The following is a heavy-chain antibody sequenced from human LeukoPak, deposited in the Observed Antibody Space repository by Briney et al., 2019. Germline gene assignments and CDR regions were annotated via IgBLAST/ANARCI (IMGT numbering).Heavy chain of an antibody. CDR2: ISDNGYYT. CDR1: GFTFSSYA. V-gene: IGHV3-23*01. J-gene: IGHJ4*02. CDR3: AKVIRNYDMAFDY. D-gene: IGHD1-7*01. Sequence: GGSLRLSCAASGFTFSSYAMSWVRQAPGKGLEWVTVISDNGYYTYNADSVKGRFTISRDNSKNTLYLQMNSLRVEDTAVYYCAKVIRNYDMAFDYWGQGTLVTVSS.